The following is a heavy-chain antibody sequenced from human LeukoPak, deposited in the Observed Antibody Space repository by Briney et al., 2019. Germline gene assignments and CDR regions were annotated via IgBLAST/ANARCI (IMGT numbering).Heavy chain of an antibody. Sequence: SETLSLTCTVSGGSISSYYWSWIRQPPGKGLEWIGEINHSGSTNYNPSLKSRVTISVDTSKNQSSLKLSSVTAADTAVYYCARGSYYSSSWYRWGYHFDYWGQGTLVTVSS. D-gene: IGHD6-13*01. V-gene: IGHV4-34*01. CDR2: INHSGST. J-gene: IGHJ4*02. CDR1: GGSISSYY. CDR3: ARGSYYSSSWYRWGYHFDY.